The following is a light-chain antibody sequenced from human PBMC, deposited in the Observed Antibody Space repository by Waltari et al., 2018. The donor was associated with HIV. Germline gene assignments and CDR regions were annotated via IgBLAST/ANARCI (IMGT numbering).Light chain of an antibody. CDR3: SSYAGSAVV. CDR1: SSDVGAYNY. J-gene: IGLJ2*01. Sequence: QSALTQPPSASGSRGQSVTISCTVTSSDVGAYNYVSWYQQYPGMAPKLIIYEVNKRPSGVPDRFSGSKSGNTASLTVSGLQAEDEADFYCSSYAGSAVVFGGGTKLTVL. V-gene: IGLV2-8*01. CDR2: EVN.